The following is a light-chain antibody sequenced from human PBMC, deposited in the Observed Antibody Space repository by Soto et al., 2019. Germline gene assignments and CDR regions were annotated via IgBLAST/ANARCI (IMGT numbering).Light chain of an antibody. Sequence: EIVMTQSPATLSVSPGERATLSCRASHSVSSNLAWYQQKPGQAPRLLIYGASNRATGIPDRFSGSGSGTDFTLTISRLEPEDFAVYYCQQYGGSPRTFGQGTKVDIK. V-gene: IGKV3-20*01. CDR3: QQYGGSPRT. J-gene: IGKJ1*01. CDR1: HSVSSN. CDR2: GAS.